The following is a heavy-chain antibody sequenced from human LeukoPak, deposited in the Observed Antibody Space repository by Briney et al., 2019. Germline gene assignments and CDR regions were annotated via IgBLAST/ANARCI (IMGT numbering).Heavy chain of an antibody. D-gene: IGHD6-13*01. CDR2: INPNSGGT. CDR3: ARGYIAAAGTTDY. CDR1: GYTFTGYY. V-gene: IGHV1-2*06. Sequence: ASVKVSCKASGYTFTGYYIHWVRQAPGQGLEWMGRINPNSGGTNYAQKFQGRVTMTRDTSISTAYMELSRLRSDDTAVYYCARGYIAAAGTTDYWGQGTLVTVS. J-gene: IGHJ4*02.